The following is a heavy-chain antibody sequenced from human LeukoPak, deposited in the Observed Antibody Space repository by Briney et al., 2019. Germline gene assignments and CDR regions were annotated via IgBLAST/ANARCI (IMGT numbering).Heavy chain of an antibody. CDR2: ISAYNGNT. CDR3: ARVGHLSLGIAVPTRRGFDP. J-gene: IGHJ5*02. Sequence: GASVKVSSKASGYTFTSYGISWVRQAPGQGLEWMGWISAYNGNTNYAQKLQGRVTMTTDTSTSTAYMELRSLRSDDTAVYYCARVGHLSLGIAVPTRRGFDPWGQGTLVTVSS. D-gene: IGHD6-19*01. CDR1: GYTFTSYG. V-gene: IGHV1-18*01.